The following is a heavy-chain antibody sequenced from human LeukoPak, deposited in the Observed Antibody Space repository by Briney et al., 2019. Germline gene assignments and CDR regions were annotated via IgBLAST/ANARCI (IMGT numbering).Heavy chain of an antibody. V-gene: IGHV3-53*01. CDR1: GFTVSSNY. CDR2: IYSGGST. D-gene: IGHD6-6*01. J-gene: IGHJ4*02. Sequence: GGSLRLSCAASGFTVSSNYMSWVRQAPGKGLDWVSVIYSGGSTYYADSVKGRFTISRDNSKNTLYLQMNSLRAEDTAVYYCARSIAARPYYFDYWGQGTLVTVSS. CDR3: ARSIAARPYYFDY.